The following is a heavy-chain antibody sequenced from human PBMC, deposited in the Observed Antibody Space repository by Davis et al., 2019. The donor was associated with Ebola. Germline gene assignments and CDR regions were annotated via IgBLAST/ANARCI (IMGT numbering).Heavy chain of an antibody. D-gene: IGHD5-12*01. V-gene: IGHV4-34*01. CDR1: GGSFSGYY. CDR3: ARDLTYSDYERYFDY. Sequence: SQTLSLTCAVYGGSFSGYYWSWIRQPPGKGLEWIGEINHSGSTNYNPSLKSRVTISVDTSKNQFSLKLSSVTAADTAIYYCARDLTYSDYERYFDYWGQGTLVTVSS. CDR2: INHSGST. J-gene: IGHJ4*02.